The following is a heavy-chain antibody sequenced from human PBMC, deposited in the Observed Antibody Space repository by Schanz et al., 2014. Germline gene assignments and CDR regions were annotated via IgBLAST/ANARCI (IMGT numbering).Heavy chain of an antibody. CDR2: ILGLASTT. Sequence: EVQLVESGGGVVQPGGSLRLSCSASGFTFSTFAMHWVRQAPGKGLEWVSAILGLASTTYYADSVKGRFTISRDNSKNTLYLQMNSLRPEDTAVYYCARGGFGEVSYFDYWGQGTLVTVSS. CDR1: GFTFSTFA. CDR3: ARGGFGEVSYFDY. D-gene: IGHD3-10*01. J-gene: IGHJ4*02. V-gene: IGHV3-23*04.